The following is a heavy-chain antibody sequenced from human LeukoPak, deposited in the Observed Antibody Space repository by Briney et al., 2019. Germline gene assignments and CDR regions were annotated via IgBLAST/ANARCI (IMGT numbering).Heavy chain of an antibody. CDR1: GASVSSASY. CDR2: IYNGVNT. CDR3: ARHRWKKGCCSSTSCYSPWRFVWFDP. J-gene: IGHJ5*02. D-gene: IGHD2-2*02. V-gene: IGHV4-61*01. Sequence: PSEALSLTCTVSGASVSSASYWTWIRQPPGKGVEWIAHIYNGVNTNYNPSLKSRVTISVDMSKNQFSLKLSSVTAADTAVYYCARHRWKKGCCSSTSCYSPWRFVWFDPWGQGTLVTVSS.